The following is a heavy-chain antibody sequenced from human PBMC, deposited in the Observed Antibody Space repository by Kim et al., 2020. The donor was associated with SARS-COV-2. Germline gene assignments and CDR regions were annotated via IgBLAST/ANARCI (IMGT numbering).Heavy chain of an antibody. CDR2: T. J-gene: IGHJ4*02. Sequence: TTYAESVKGRLTIARDNAKNTLELQWHTRRAEDTAVYYCARGNLGGFDYGSQGTLVTVSS. CDR3: ARGNLGGFDY. D-gene: IGHD1-26*01. V-gene: IGHV3-74*01.